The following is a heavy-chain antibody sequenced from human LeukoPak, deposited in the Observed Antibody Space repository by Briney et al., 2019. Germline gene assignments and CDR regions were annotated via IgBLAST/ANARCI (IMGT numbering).Heavy chain of an antibody. CDR2: INPNSGGT. CDR3: ASRYYCDSSGYEDAFDI. Sequence: ASVKVSCKASGYTFTGYYMHWVRQAPGQGLEWMGWINPNSGGTNYAQKFQGRVTMTRDTSISTAYMELSRLRSDDTAVYYCASRYYCDSSGYEDAFDIWGQGTMVTVSS. J-gene: IGHJ3*02. V-gene: IGHV1-2*02. CDR1: GYTFTGYY. D-gene: IGHD3-22*01.